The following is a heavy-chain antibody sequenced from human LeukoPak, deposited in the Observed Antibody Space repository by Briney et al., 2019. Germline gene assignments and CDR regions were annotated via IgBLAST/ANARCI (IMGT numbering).Heavy chain of an antibody. D-gene: IGHD4-11*01. J-gene: IGHJ4*02. V-gene: IGHV3-23*01. Sequence: GGSLRLSCAASGFTFSSYAMSWVRQAPGKGLEWVSTISGSGSTYYADSVKGRFTISRDNSKNTVYLQMNSLRAGDTAVYYCAKEYGYSKNAPFDYWGQGTLVTVSS. CDR1: GFTFSSYA. CDR2: ISGSGST. CDR3: AKEYGYSKNAPFDY.